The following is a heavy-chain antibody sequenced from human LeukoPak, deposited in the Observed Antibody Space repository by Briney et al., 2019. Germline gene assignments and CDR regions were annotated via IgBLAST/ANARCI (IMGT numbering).Heavy chain of an antibody. D-gene: IGHD2-15*01. CDR3: ASRHVAATDFDY. CDR1: GFTFSNYE. Sequence: PGGSLRLSCAGSGFTFSNYEMNWVRQAPGKGLEWVSYISISGTTIYYADSVKGRFTISRDNAKNSLYLQMNSLRAEDTAVYYCASRHVAATDFDYWGQGILVTVSS. CDR2: ISISGTTI. V-gene: IGHV3-48*03. J-gene: IGHJ4*02.